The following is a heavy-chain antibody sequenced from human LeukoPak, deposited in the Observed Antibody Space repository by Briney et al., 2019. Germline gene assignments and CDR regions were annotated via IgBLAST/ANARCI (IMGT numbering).Heavy chain of an antibody. CDR1: GGSFSGYY. J-gene: IGHJ6*03. D-gene: IGHD2-2*01. V-gene: IGHV4-34*01. CDR2: INHSGST. CDR3: TRVRGDCSSTSCYLSYYMDV. Sequence: SETLSLTCAVYGGSFSGYYWSWIRQPPGKGLEWIGEINHSGSTNYNPSLKSRVTISVDTSKNQLSLKLSSVTAADTAVYYCTRVRGDCSSTSCYLSYYMDVWGKGTTVTVSS.